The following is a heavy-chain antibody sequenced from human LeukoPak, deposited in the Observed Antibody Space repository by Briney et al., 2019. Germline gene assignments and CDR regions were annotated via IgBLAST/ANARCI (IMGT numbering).Heavy chain of an antibody. CDR1: GFTFSSYE. Sequence: GGSLRLSCAASGFTFSSYEMNWVRQAPGKGLEWVSYISSSGSTIYYADSVKGRFTISRDNAKNSLYLQMNSLRAEDTAVYYCARSAKLERVYYFDYWGQGTLVTVSS. J-gene: IGHJ4*02. CDR3: ARSAKLERVYYFDY. V-gene: IGHV3-48*03. D-gene: IGHD1-1*01. CDR2: ISSSGSTI.